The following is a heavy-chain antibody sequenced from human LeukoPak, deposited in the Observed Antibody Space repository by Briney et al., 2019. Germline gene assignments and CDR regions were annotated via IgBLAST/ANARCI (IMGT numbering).Heavy chain of an antibody. CDR1: GFTFSNAW. CDR3: TTGPYDYGSGTYYH. J-gene: IGHJ4*02. V-gene: IGHV3-15*01. D-gene: IGHD3-10*01. CDR2: IKSKTDGGTT. Sequence: GGSLRLSCAASGFTFSNAWMSWVRQAPGKGLEWVGRIKSKTDGGTTDYAAPVKGRFTISRDDSKNTLYVQTNSLKTEDTAVYYCTTGPYDYGSGTYYHWGQGTLVTVSS.